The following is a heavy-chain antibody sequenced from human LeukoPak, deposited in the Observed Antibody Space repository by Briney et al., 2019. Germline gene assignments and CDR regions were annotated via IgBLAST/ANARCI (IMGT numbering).Heavy chain of an antibody. D-gene: IGHD6-19*01. CDR3: AREWGRIAVAGGPGY. CDR2: IWYEGQTK. Sequence: GGSLRLSCEASGFIFSNYGMHWVRQAPGKGLEWLALIWYEGQTKFYADSVKGRFTISRDNSGNTLFLHMTNLRVEDTAVYYCAREWGRIAVAGGPGYWGQGALVAVSS. J-gene: IGHJ4*02. V-gene: IGHV3-33*01. CDR1: GFIFSNYG.